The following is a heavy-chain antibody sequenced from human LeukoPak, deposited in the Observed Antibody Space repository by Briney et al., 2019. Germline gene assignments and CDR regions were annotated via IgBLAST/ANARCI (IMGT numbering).Heavy chain of an antibody. D-gene: IGHD6-13*01. CDR1: GFTFSSYA. V-gene: IGHV3-23*01. CDR2: ISGSGGST. CDR3: AKGPSSSWPYYFDY. Sequence: GGSLRLSCAASGFTFSSYAMSWVRQAPGEGLEWVSAISGSGGSTYYADSVKGRFTISRDNSKNTLYLQTNSLRAEDTAVYYCAKGPSSSWPYYFDYWGQGTLVTVSS. J-gene: IGHJ4*02.